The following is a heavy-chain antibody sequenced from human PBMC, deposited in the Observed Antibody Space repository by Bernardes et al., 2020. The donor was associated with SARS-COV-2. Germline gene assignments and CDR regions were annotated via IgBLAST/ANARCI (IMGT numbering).Heavy chain of an antibody. J-gene: IGHJ5*02. CDR2: IYSAGGT. CDR3: ARDYDYGDYAVGWFDP. CDR1: GFTVSRND. D-gene: IGHD4-17*01. V-gene: IGHV3-66*01. Sequence: GGSLRLSCAASGFTVSRNDMSWVRQAPGKGLEWVSVIYSAGGTYYADSVRGRFTLSRDNSKNTLNLQMNSLRAEDTAVYYCARDYDYGDYAVGWFDPWGQGTLVTVSS.